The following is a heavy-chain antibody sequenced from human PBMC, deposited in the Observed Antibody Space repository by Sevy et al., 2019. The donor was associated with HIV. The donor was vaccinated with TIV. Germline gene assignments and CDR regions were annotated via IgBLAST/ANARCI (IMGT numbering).Heavy chain of an antibody. J-gene: IGHJ5*02. CDR3: ARTRFDFWSGYFDWFDP. V-gene: IGHV1-2*02. CDR2: INPNSGGT. CDR1: GYTFTGYY. Sequence: ASVKVSCKASGYTFTGYYMHWVRQAPGQGLEWMGWINPNSGGTNYAQKFQGRVTMTRDTSISTAYMELSRLRSDDTAVYYCARTRFDFWSGYFDWFDPWGQRTLVTVSS. D-gene: IGHD3-3*01.